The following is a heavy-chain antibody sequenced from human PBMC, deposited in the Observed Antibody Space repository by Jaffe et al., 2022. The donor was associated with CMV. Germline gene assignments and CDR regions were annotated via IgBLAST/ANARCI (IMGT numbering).Heavy chain of an antibody. Sequence: QVQLVQSGAEVKKPGASVKVSCKASGYTFSDYYIHWVRQAPGQGLEYMGWINTNTDGTHYAQQFQGRVTMTRDTSITTAYMELSRLKSDDTAIYYCAKDRTRDWYSNFDYWGQGTLVTVSS. V-gene: IGHV1-2*02. CDR2: INTNTDGT. D-gene: IGHD2-21*02. CDR1: GYTFSDYY. CDR3: AKDRTRDWYSNFDY. J-gene: IGHJ4*02.